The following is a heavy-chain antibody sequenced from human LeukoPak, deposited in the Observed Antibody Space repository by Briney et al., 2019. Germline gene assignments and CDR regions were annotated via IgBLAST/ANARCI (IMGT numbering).Heavy chain of an antibody. J-gene: IGHJ6*02. CDR2: ISGYIAVA. CDR1: GFTFGAFG. Sequence: GASVRVSCKASGFTFGAFGISWVRQAPGQGLEWVGCISGYIAVANYAQKFQDRVTMTTDRSTSTAYLELVSLRPDDTAVYYCGRGKDSYYYGVDVWGQGTTVTVSS. CDR3: GRGKDSYYYGVDV. D-gene: IGHD3-10*01. V-gene: IGHV1-18*01.